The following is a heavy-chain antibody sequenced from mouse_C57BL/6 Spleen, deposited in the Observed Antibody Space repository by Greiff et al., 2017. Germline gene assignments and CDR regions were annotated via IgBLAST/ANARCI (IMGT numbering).Heavy chain of an antibody. D-gene: IGHD4-1*01. CDR1: GFSLTSYG. CDR3: AKSLTGTYYFDG. J-gene: IGHJ2*01. V-gene: IGHV2-5*01. CDR2: IWRGGST. Sequence: QVQLKESGPGLVQPSQSLSITCTVSGFSLTSYGVHWVRQSPGKGLEWLGVIWRGGSTDNNAAFMSRLSITKDNSKSQVFLKMNSLQADDTAISYCAKSLTGTYYFDGWGPGTTLTVSS.